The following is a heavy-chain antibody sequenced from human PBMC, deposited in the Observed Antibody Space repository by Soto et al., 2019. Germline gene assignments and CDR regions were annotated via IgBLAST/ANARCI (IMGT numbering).Heavy chain of an antibody. D-gene: IGHD3-3*01. J-gene: IGHJ4*02. CDR2: TNEGSGNT. CDR1: GYRFKHYA. V-gene: IGHV1-3*01. CDR3: ARDDRSVSGVVTPDN. Sequence: QVQLVQSGAEVKRPGASVRVSCRATGYRFKHYAVNWVRQAPGQRLEWMGFTNEGSGNTRFSQKFQGRISITMDTPPSTVYLDLSSLTSEDTAIYYCARDDRSVSGVVTPDNWGAGTLCTVSS.